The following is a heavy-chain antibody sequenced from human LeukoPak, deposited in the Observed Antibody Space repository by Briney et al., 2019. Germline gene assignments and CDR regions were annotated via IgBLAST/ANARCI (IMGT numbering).Heavy chain of an antibody. J-gene: IGHJ3*02. V-gene: IGHV3-33*08. CDR1: GFTFSSYW. CDR3: ARDLESFDI. CDR2: IWYDGSNK. Sequence: SGGSLRLSCAASGFTFSSYWVHWVRQAPGKGLEWVAVIWYDGSNKYYADSVKGRFTISRDNSKNTLYLQMNSLRAEDTAVYYCARDLESFDIWGQGTMVTVSS.